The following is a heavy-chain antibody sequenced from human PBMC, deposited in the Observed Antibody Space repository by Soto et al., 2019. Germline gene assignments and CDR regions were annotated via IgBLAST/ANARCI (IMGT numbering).Heavy chain of an antibody. D-gene: IGHD1-1*01. CDR3: ARGGKERFRGSGMDV. J-gene: IGHJ6*02. CDR1: GDKFSTYA. V-gene: IGHV1-69*01. Sequence: QVQLVQSGAEVRKPGSSVRVACKASGDKFSTYAINWVRQVPGQGLEWLGGIITFFGAAMYAQKFQGRVTITAEESATTAYMELSSLRSEDTAVYYCARGGKERFRGSGMDVWGQGTTVTVSS. CDR2: IITFFGAA.